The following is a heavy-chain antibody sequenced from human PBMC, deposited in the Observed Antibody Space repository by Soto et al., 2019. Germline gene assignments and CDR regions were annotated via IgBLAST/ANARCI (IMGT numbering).Heavy chain of an antibody. J-gene: IGHJ4*02. CDR3: ARDYSSSPFDY. CDR1: GFTFTNYG. D-gene: IGHD6-6*01. CDR2: ISPSGFTT. V-gene: IGHV3-23*01. Sequence: EVKLLESGGGLEQPGGSLRLSCAASGFTFTNYGMAWVRQAPGKGLEWVSAISPSGFTTYYADSVEGRFIISRVNSKNTLYLQMNSLRAEDTAVYYRARDYSSSPFDYWGQGTLLTVSS.